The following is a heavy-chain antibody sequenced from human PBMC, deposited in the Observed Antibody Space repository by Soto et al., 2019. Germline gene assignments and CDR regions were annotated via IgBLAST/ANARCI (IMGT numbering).Heavy chain of an antibody. J-gene: IGHJ5*02. V-gene: IGHV3-21*01. Sequence: GGSLRLSCAASGFTFSSYSMNWVRQAPGKGLEWVSSISSSSSYIYYADSVKGRFTISRDNAKNSRYLQMNSLRAEDTAVYYCATLQTHPLIWFGESDNWFDPWGQGTLVTVSS. CDR1: GFTFSSYS. D-gene: IGHD3-10*01. CDR3: ATLQTHPLIWFGESDNWFDP. CDR2: ISSSSSYI.